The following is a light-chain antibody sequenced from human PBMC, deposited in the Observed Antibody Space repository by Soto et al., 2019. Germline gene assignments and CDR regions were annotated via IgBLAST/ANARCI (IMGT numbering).Light chain of an antibody. V-gene: IGKV1-5*01. CDR2: DAS. CDR1: QGIASY. CDR3: QQYNGYSRT. Sequence: DIEMTQSPSSLSASVGDRVTITCRPSQGIASYLNWYQQKPGKAPKLLIYDASSLESGVPSRFSGSGSGTEFTLTISSLQPDDFATFYCQQYNGYSRTFGQGTKVDIK. J-gene: IGKJ1*01.